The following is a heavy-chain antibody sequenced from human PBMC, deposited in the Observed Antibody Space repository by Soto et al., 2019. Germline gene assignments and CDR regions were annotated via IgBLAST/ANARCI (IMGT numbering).Heavy chain of an antibody. Sequence: PGESLKISCKGSGYSFTSYWISWVRQMPGKGLEWMGRIDPSDSYTNYSPSFQGHVTISADKSISTAYLQWSSLKASDTAMYYCARNSKSSGLGSWFDPWGQGTLVTVSS. CDR1: GYSFTSYW. J-gene: IGHJ5*02. D-gene: IGHD6-6*01. CDR3: ARNSKSSGLGSWFDP. V-gene: IGHV5-10-1*01. CDR2: IDPSDSYT.